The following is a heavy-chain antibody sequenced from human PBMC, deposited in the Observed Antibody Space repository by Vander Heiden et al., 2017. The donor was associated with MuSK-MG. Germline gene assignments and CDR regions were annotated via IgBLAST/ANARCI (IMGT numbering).Heavy chain of an antibody. CDR3: AKEYGSDTSGHWV. CDR2: ISGSGGRT. Sequence: EVQLLASGGGLVQPGASLRLSCAASGFTLSSSVMNWVRQAPGKGLEWVSSISGSGGRTYYAGSVKGRFTISRDNSKNTLYLQVNSLRAEDTAVYYCAKEYGSDTSGHWVWGQGTLVTVSS. J-gene: IGHJ4*02. V-gene: IGHV3-23*01. D-gene: IGHD3-22*01. CDR1: GFTLSSSV.